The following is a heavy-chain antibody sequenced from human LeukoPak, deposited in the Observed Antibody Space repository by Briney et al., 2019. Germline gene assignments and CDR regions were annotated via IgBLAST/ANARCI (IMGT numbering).Heavy chain of an antibody. J-gene: IGHJ4*02. D-gene: IGHD2-2*01. CDR1: GYTFTSYG. Sequence: GASVKVSCKASGYTFTSYGISWVRQAPGQGLEWMGWISAYNGYTKYAEKLQGRVTMTTDTSTSTAYMELSSLRSEDTAVYYCARVAQMPRLFDYWGQGTLVTVSS. CDR3: ARVAQMPRLFDY. CDR2: ISAYNGYT. V-gene: IGHV1-18*01.